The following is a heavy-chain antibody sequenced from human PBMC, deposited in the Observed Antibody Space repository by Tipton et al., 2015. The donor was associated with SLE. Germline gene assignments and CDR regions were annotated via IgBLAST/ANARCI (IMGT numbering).Heavy chain of an antibody. Sequence: TLSLTCAVYGGSFSGYYWSWIRQPPGKGLEWIGEINHSGSTNYNPSLKSRVTISVDTSKNQFSLKLSSVTAADTAEYYCARQGSEEAPGDYYGMDVWGQGTTVTVSS. CDR3: ARQGSEEAPGDYYGMDV. CDR2: INHSGST. CDR1: GGSFSGYY. J-gene: IGHJ6*02. V-gene: IGHV4-34*01. D-gene: IGHD1-14*01.